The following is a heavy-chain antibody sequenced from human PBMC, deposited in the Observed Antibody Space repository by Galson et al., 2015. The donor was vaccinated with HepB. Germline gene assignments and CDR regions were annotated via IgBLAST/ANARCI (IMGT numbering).Heavy chain of an antibody. CDR2: IKQDGSEK. D-gene: IGHD2-2*02. J-gene: IGHJ6*02. Sequence: LRLSCAASGFTFSSYWMSWVRQAPGKGLEWVANIKQDGSEKYYVDSVKGRFTISRDNAKNSLYLQMNSLRAEDTAVYYCARGYCSSTSCYNYYYYGMDVWGQGTTVTVSS. CDR1: GFTFSSYW. CDR3: ARGYCSSTSCYNYYYYGMDV. V-gene: IGHV3-7*03.